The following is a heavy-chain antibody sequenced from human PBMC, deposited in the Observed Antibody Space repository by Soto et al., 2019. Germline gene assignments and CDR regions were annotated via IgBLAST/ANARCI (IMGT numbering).Heavy chain of an antibody. CDR3: AKDLGIAVAANWFDP. J-gene: IGHJ5*02. CDR2: ISYDGSNK. CDR1: GFTFSSYG. D-gene: IGHD6-19*01. Sequence: QVQLVESGGGVVQPGRSLRLSCTASGFTFSSYGMHWVRQAPGKRLEWVAVISYDGSNKYYADSVQGRFTISRDNSKNTLYLHMNSLRSEDTAVYYCAKDLGIAVAANWFDPWGKGTLVTVSS. V-gene: IGHV3-30*18.